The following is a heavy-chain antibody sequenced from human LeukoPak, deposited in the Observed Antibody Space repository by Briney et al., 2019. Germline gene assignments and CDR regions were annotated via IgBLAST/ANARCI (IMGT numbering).Heavy chain of an antibody. Sequence: GGSLRLSCAASGFTVSSNYMTWVRQAPGKGLEWVSVIYSGGNTYYADSVKGRFTISRDNSKNALYLQMNSLRAEDTAVYYCARPHDYFDYWSQGTLVTVSS. CDR2: IYSGGNT. CDR1: GFTVSSNY. CDR3: ARPHDYFDY. V-gene: IGHV3-66*01. J-gene: IGHJ4*02.